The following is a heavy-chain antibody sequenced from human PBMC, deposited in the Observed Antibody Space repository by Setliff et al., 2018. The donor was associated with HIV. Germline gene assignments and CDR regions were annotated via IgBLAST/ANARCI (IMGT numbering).Heavy chain of an antibody. CDR2: ISDSGGAT. CDR1: GFTFSDYA. D-gene: IGHD1-26*01. J-gene: IGHJ6*02. CDR3: ARPTNIDTLYYGSQTFYMYYYGLDV. V-gene: IGHV3-23*01. Sequence: PGGSLRLSCAASGFTFSDYAMTWVRQPPGKGLEWVSAISDSGGATENADSVKGRFTISRDNAKNSLYLQMNSLRADDTAVYFCARPTNIDTLYYGSQTFYMYYYGLDVWGQGTTVTVSS.